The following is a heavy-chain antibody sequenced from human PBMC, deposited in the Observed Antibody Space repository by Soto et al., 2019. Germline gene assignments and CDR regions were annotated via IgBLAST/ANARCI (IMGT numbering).Heavy chain of an antibody. J-gene: IGHJ6*02. V-gene: IGHV1-58*01. Sequence: SVKVSCKASGFTSTSSAVQWVRQARGQRLEWIGWIVVGSGSTNYAQKFQERVTITRDMSTSTAYMELSSLRSEDTAVYYCAAGFYYYYGMDVWGQGTTVTVS. CDR1: GFTSTSSA. CDR2: IVVGSGST. CDR3: AAGFYYYYGMDV.